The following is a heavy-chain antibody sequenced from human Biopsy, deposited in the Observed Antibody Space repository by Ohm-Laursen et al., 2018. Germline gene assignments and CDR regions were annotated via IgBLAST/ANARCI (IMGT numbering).Heavy chain of an antibody. CDR3: ARVEAGTYDALDI. J-gene: IGHJ3*02. Sequence: TLSLTCSVSGGSMTGYDWSWIRLAPGQGLEWIGYIYYSGGTKYNPSLASRVTFSVDMSKSQFSLKLYSVTAADTAVYYCARVEAGTYDALDIWGQGTLVAVSA. CDR2: IYYSGGT. V-gene: IGHV4-59*01. D-gene: IGHD1-26*01. CDR1: GGSMTGYD.